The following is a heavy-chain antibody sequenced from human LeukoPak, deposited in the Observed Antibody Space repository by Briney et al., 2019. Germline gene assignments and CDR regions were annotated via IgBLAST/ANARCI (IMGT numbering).Heavy chain of an antibody. CDR1: GYTLTELS. Sequence: ASVKVSCKVSGYTLTELSMHWVRQAPGKGLEWMGGFDPEDGETIYAQKFQGRVTMTEDTSTDTAYMELSSLSSEDTAVYYCATDLHSSSWYYFDYWGQGTLATVSS. CDR3: ATDLHSSSWYYFDY. J-gene: IGHJ4*02. V-gene: IGHV1-24*01. CDR2: FDPEDGET. D-gene: IGHD6-13*01.